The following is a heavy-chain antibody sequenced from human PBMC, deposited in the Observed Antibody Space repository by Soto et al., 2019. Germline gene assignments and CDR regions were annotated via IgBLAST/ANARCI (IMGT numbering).Heavy chain of an antibody. J-gene: IGHJ4*02. D-gene: IGHD3-16*01. CDR3: AKWGETCIPTWLGKVLDPKFDY. Sequence: PGGSLRLSCAASGFTFSSYGMHWVRQAPGKGLEWVAVISYDGSNKYYADSVKGRFTISRDNSKNTLYLQMNSLRAEDTAVYYCAKWGETCIPTWLGKVLDPKFDYWGQGTRVTVSS. CDR2: ISYDGSNK. V-gene: IGHV3-30*18. CDR1: GFTFSSYG.